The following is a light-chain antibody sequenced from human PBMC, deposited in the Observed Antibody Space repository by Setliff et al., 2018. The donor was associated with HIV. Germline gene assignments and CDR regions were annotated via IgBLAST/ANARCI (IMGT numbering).Light chain of an antibody. CDR3: LLSYSGASGV. CDR2: DTT. J-gene: IGLJ1*01. Sequence: QAVVTQEPSLTVSPGGTVTLTCGSSTGAVTSGHYPYWFQQKPGQAPRTLIYDTTSKHSWTPARFSGSLLGDKAALTLSGAQPEDEAEYYCLLSYSGASGVFGAGTKV. CDR1: TGAVTSGHY. V-gene: IGLV7-46*01.